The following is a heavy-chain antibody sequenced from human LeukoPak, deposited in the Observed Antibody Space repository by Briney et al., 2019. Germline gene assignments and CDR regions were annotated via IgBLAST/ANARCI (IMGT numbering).Heavy chain of an antibody. CDR2: SKNKDYAYST. D-gene: IGHD3-22*01. CDR1: GLTFSDHH. J-gene: IGHJ4*02. V-gene: IGHV3-72*01. CDR3: TRIFYYGTRGYYPDF. Sequence: GGSLRLSCAASGLTFSDHHMEWVRQAPGKGLEWIGRSKNKDYAYSTVYAASVKGRFTFTRDDPKTSLYLQMNGQTTEDTAVYYCTRIFYYGTRGYYPDFWGQGTLVTVPA.